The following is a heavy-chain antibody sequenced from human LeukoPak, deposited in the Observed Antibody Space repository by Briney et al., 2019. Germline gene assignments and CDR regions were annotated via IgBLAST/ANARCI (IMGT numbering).Heavy chain of an antibody. CDR1: GFTFGTYT. V-gene: IGHV3-21*01. CDR2: ISISSTYR. CDR3: ARDQPDTAFDY. D-gene: IGHD5-18*01. J-gene: IGHJ4*02. Sequence: GGSLRLSCAASGFTFGTYTMNWVRQAPGKGLEWVSSISISSTYRYYADSVKGRFTMSRDNAKNSLFLQMNSLRAEDTAVYYCARDQPDTAFDYWGQGTLVTVSS.